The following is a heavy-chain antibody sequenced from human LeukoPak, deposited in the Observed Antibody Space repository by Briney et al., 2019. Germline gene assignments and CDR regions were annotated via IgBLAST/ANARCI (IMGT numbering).Heavy chain of an antibody. CDR2: IYYSGST. D-gene: IGHD4-23*01. J-gene: IGHJ3*02. CDR3: ASVDYGGTNDAFDI. V-gene: IGHV4-59*08. Sequence: SETLSLTCAVYGGSFSGYYWSWIRQPPGKGLEWIGYIYYSGSTNYNPSLKSRVTISVDTSKNQFSLKLSSVTAADTAVYYCASVDYGGTNDAFDIWGQGTMATVSS. CDR1: GGSFSGYY.